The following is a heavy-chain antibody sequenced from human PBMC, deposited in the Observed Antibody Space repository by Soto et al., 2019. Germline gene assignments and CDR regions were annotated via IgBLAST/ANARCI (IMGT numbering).Heavy chain of an antibody. CDR1: GFTFSSYA. D-gene: IGHD2-21*02. Sequence: GGSLRLSCSASGFTFSSYAMHWVRQAPGKGLEYVSAISSNGGSTYYADSVKGRFTISRDNSKNTLYLQMSSLRAEDTAVYYCVKDRGRRHIVVVTATHALDIWSQGTMVTVSS. CDR2: ISSNGGST. CDR3: VKDRGRRHIVVVTATHALDI. J-gene: IGHJ3*02. V-gene: IGHV3-64D*08.